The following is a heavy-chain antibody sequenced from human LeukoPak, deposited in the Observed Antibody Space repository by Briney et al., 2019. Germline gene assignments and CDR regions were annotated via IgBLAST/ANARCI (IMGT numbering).Heavy chain of an antibody. J-gene: IGHJ4*02. V-gene: IGHV1-18*01. CDR3: ARDRAVVVAATDY. CDR1: GGTFSSYA. D-gene: IGHD2-15*01. Sequence: ASVKVSCKASGGTFSSYAISWVRQAPGQGLEWMGGISPYNGNTNYAQKLQGRVTMTTDTSTSTAYMELRSLRSDDTAVYYCARDRAVVVAATDYWGQGTLVTVSS. CDR2: ISPYNGNT.